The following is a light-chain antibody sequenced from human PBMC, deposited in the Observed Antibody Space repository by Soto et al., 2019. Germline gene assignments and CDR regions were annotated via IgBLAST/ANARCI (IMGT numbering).Light chain of an antibody. J-gene: IGKJ1*01. Sequence: DIQMTQSPSSLSASVGDRVTITFRASQGISSYLAWYQQKPGKAPKLLIYAASTLQSGVPSRFSGSGSGTDFTLTISCLQSEDFATYYCQQYYSYPWTFGQGTKVDIK. CDR1: QGISSY. CDR3: QQYYSYPWT. V-gene: IGKV1-9*01. CDR2: AAS.